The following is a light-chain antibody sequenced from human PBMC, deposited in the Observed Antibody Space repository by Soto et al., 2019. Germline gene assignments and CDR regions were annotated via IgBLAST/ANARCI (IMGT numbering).Light chain of an antibody. CDR2: AAS. CDR1: QSISSY. CDR3: QQSYSTPYT. J-gene: IGKJ2*01. Sequence: DIQMNQSTSSLSASVGDRVTITCRASQSISSYLNWYQQKPGKAPKLLIYAASSLQSGVTSRFSGSGSGTEFTLTISSLQPEDFATYHCQQSYSTPYTFGQGTKLEIK. V-gene: IGKV1-39*01.